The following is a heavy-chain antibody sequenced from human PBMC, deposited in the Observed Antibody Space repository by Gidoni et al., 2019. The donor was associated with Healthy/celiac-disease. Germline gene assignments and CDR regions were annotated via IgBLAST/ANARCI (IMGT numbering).Heavy chain of an antibody. J-gene: IGHJ4*02. CDR1: GGSISSGGYS. CDR3: ARLTNYYFDY. D-gene: IGHD2-2*01. V-gene: IGHV4-30-2*01. CDR2: IYHSGST. Sequence: QLQLQESGSGLVKPSPTLSLTFAASGGSISSGGYSWSWIRQPPGKGLEWIGYIYHSGSTYYNPSLKSRVTISVDRSKNQFSLKLSSVTAADTAVYYCARLTNYYFDYWGQGTLVTVSS.